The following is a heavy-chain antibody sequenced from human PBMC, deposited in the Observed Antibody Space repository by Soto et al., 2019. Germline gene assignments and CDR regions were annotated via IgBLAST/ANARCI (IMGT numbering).Heavy chain of an antibody. D-gene: IGHD2-15*01. V-gene: IGHV3-23*01. CDR3: AKDSRKNNWTPDF. CDR1: GFTFNSFA. Sequence: EVQLLESGGGLVQPGGSLRLSCAASGFTFNSFAMTWVRQAPGKGLEWVSLITGGGGRTYYADSVKGRFTASRDNSKNTVYLQMNSLRAEDTAIYYCAKDSRKNNWTPDFWGQGTLVPVSS. CDR2: ITGGGGRT. J-gene: IGHJ4*02.